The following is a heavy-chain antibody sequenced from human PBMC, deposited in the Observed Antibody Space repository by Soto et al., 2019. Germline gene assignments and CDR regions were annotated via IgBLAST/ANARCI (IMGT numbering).Heavy chain of an antibody. CDR2: ISHDGSNA. CDR1: GFMFGGYG. CDR3: ARDFRVSLGGRCFDV. D-gene: IGHD3-3*01. Sequence: GGSLRLSCAASGFMFGGYGMHWVRQAPGKGLEWVAMISHDGSNAFFVDSVKGRFTISRDNDKKTVYLHMKSLRADDTAIYCCARDFRVSLGGRCFDVWSQGTMGDVSS. V-gene: IGHV3-33*01. J-gene: IGHJ3*01.